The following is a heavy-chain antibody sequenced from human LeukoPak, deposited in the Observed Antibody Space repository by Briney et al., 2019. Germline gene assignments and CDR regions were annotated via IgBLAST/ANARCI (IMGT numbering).Heavy chain of an antibody. Sequence: GESLKISCKGSGYSFTSYWIGWVRQMPGKGLEWMGIIYPGDSETRYSPSFQGQVTISADKSISTAYLQWSSLKASDTAMYYCARDPAYYDSSGYPSDAFDIWGQGTMVTVSS. CDR3: ARDPAYYDSSGYPSDAFDI. D-gene: IGHD3-22*01. V-gene: IGHV5-51*01. J-gene: IGHJ3*02. CDR2: IYPGDSET. CDR1: GYSFTSYW.